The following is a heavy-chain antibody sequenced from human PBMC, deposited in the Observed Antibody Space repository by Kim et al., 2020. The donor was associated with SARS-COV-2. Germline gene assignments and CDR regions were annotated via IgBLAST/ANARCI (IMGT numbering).Heavy chain of an antibody. CDR2: ISYDGSNK. V-gene: IGHV3-30*03. J-gene: IGHJ6*01. Sequence: GGSLRLSCAASGFTFSSYGMHWVRQAPGKGLEWVAVISYDGSNKYYADSVKGRFTISRDNSKNTLYLQMNSLRAEDTAVYYCNLWLPETYYYYYGMDVWG. D-gene: IGHD5-18*01. CDR1: GFTFSSYG. CDR3: NLWLPETYYYYYGMDV.